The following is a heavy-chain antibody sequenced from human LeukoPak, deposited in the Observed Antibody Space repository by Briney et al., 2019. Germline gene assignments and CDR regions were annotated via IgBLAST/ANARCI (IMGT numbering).Heavy chain of an antibody. D-gene: IGHD5-12*01. CDR3: AKQLSSGYDLSAFDI. CDR1: GFTFSSYA. V-gene: IGHV3-23*01. CDR2: ISSSGGST. J-gene: IGHJ3*02. Sequence: PGGSLRLSCAASGFTFSSYAMSWVHQAPGKGLEWVSAISSSGGSTYYADSVKGRFTISRDNSKNTLYLQMNSLRAEDTAVYYCAKQLSSGYDLSAFDIWGQGTMVTVSS.